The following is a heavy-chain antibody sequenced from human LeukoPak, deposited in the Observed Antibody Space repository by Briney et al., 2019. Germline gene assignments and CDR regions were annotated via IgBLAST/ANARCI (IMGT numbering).Heavy chain of an antibody. CDR1: GYTFTRYY. J-gene: IGHJ5*02. Sequence: GASVKVSCKAFGYTFTRYYMHWVRQAPGQGPEWMGVISPSGGSTTYAQKFQGRVTITADESTSTAYMELSSLRSEDTAVYYCARTRTAPDYYGSGSYSSWFDPWGQGTLVTVSS. V-gene: IGHV1-46*01. CDR2: ISPSGGST. D-gene: IGHD3-10*01. CDR3: ARTRTAPDYYGSGSYSSWFDP.